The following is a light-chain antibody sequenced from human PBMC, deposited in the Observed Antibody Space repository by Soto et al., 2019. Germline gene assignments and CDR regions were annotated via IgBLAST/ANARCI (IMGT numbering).Light chain of an antibody. CDR2: GAS. CDR1: QSVSSSY. CDR3: QQDGCSSPGFT. J-gene: IGKJ3*01. V-gene: IGKV3-20*01. Sequence: EIVLTQSPGTLSLSPGERATLSCRASQSVSSSYLAWYQQKPGQAPRLLIYGASSRATGITDRFSGSGSGTDFTLTISRLEPEDFAVYYCQQDGCSSPGFTFGPGTKVDIK.